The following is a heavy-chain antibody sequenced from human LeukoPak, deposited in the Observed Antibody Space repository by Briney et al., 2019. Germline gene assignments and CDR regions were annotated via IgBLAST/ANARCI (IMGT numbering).Heavy chain of an antibody. V-gene: IGHV4-59*01. D-gene: IGHD6-6*01. Sequence: KPSETLSLTCTVSGGSISSYYWSWIRQPPGKGLEWIGYIYYSGSTNYNPSLKSRVTISVDTSKNQFSLKLSSVTAADTAVYYCARVSQYSRRSPDFDYWGQGTLVTVSS. J-gene: IGHJ4*02. CDR2: IYYSGST. CDR3: ARVSQYSRRSPDFDY. CDR1: GGSISSYY.